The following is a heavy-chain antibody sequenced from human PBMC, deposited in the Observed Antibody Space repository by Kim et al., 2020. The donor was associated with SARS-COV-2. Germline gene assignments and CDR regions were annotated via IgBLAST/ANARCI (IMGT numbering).Heavy chain of an antibody. J-gene: IGHJ4*01. CDR2: IKEDGSEE. Sequence: GGSLRLSCAVSGFTFRDYWMSWVRQAPGKGLEWVATIKEDGSEEYYVDSVKGRFTISRDNGKNLLYLQMNSLRAEDTAVYYCARDYDYVGGSNRLFYLDYWGAGALVTVSS. V-gene: IGHV3-7*05. D-gene: IGHD3-16*02. CDR3: ARDYDYVGGSNRLFYLDY. CDR1: GFTFRDYW.